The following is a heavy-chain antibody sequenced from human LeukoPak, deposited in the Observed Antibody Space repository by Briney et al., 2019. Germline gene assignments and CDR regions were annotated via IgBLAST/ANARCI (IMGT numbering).Heavy chain of an antibody. V-gene: IGHV3-64*04. J-gene: IGHJ4*02. CDR2: ISDSGGST. D-gene: IGHD2-2*01. Sequence: GGSLRLSCSASGFPFSSYAMHWVRQAPGKGLEYVSAISDSGGSTYYADSVKGRFTISRDNAKNSLYLQMNSLRAEDTAVYYCARDQRYCSSSSCPWEPFDYWGQGTLVTVSS. CDR1: GFPFSSYA. CDR3: ARDQRYCSSSSCPWEPFDY.